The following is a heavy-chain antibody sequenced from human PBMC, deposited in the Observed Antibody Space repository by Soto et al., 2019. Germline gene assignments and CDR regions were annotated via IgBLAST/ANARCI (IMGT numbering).Heavy chain of an antibody. CDR3: ARDRSLIFAVPTYGMDV. CDR2: ISESGGTT. V-gene: IGHV3-48*03. J-gene: IGHJ6*02. CDR1: VFTFSDHE. D-gene: IGHD3-3*01. Sequence: LLLSCVVSVFTFSDHEMNWVRQAPGKGPEWVSRISESGGTTSYADSVKGRFTISRDNARDSLYLHMNSLRADDTAIYYCARDRSLIFAVPTYGMDVWGQGTTVTVSS.